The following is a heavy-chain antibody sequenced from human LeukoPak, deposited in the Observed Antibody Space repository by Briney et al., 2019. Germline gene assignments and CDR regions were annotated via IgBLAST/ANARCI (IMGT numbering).Heavy chain of an antibody. J-gene: IGHJ3*02. CDR1: GGSISSYY. CDR2: IYTSGST. Sequence: PSETLSLTCTASGGSISSYYWSWIRQPAGKGLEWIGRIYTSGSTNYNPSLKSRVTMSVDTSKNQFSLKLSSVTAADTAVYYCARSPLSPGKTEWDIVVVPAAGAFDIWGQGTMVTVSS. CDR3: ARSPLSPGKTEWDIVVVPAAGAFDI. D-gene: IGHD2-2*01. V-gene: IGHV4-4*07.